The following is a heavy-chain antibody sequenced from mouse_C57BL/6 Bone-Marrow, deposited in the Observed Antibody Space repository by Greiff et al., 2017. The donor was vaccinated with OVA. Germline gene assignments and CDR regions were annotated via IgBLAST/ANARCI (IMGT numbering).Heavy chain of an antibody. CDR2: INPNNGGT. CDR3: ARKGALLWYFDV. D-gene: IGHD2-10*01. Sequence: EVKLMESGPELVKPGASVKIPCKASGYTFTDYNMDWVKQSHGKSLEWIGDINPNNGGTIYNQKFKGKATLTVDKSSSTAYMELRSLTSEDTAVYYCARKGALLWYFDVWGTGTTVTVSS. CDR1: GYTFTDYN. J-gene: IGHJ1*03. V-gene: IGHV1-18*01.